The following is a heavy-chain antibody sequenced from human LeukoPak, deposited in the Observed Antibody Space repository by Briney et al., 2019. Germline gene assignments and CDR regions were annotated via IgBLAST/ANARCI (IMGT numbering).Heavy chain of an antibody. J-gene: IGHJ4*02. CDR2: ISGDGDTT. D-gene: IGHD3-10*01. Sequence: PGGSLRLSCAASGFTFFTYAMTWVRQPPGKALEYVSSISGDGDTTYYADSVKGRFTISRDSSKNTLSPQMSSLRAEDTAIYYCASFPRFEIRGVNMEPIDFWGQGTLVTVSS. CDR3: ASFPRFEIRGVNMEPIDF. V-gene: IGHV3-23*01. CDR1: GFTFFTYA.